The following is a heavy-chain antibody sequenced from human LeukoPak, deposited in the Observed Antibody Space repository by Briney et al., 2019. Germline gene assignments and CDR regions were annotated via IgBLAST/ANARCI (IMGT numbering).Heavy chain of an antibody. D-gene: IGHD3-22*01. V-gene: IGHV3-23*01. J-gene: IGHJ4*02. CDR1: GFTFSSCA. CDR3: AKGGYYYDSSGYYYGNY. Sequence: GGSLRLSCAASGFTFSSCAMSWVRQAPGKGLEWVSAISGSGDSTYYADSVKGRFTISRDNSKNTLYLQMNSLRAEDTAVYYCAKGGYYYDSSGYYYGNYWGQGTLVTVSS. CDR2: ISGSGDST.